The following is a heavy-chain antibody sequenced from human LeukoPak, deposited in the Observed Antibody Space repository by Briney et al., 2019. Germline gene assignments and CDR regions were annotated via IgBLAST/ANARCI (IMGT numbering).Heavy chain of an antibody. Sequence: GRSPRLSCAASGFTFDDYAMHWVRQAPGKGLEWVSGISWNSGSIGYADSVKGRFTISRDNAKNSLYLQMNSLRAEDTALYYCAKDIAPVLGPAAIDYYYYGMDVWGQGTTVTVSS. CDR1: GFTFDDYA. D-gene: IGHD2-2*02. CDR3: AKDIAPVLGPAAIDYYYYGMDV. V-gene: IGHV3-9*01. CDR2: ISWNSGSI. J-gene: IGHJ6*02.